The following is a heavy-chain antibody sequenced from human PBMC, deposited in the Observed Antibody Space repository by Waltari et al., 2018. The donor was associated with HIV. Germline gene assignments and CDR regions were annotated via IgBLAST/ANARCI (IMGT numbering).Heavy chain of an antibody. CDR2: IYHSGST. CDR1: GGSISSSNW. J-gene: IGHJ4*02. Sequence: QVQLQESGPGLVKPSGTLSLTCAVSGGSISSSNWWSWVRQPPGKGLEWIGEIYHSGSTNYNPSLKRRVTISVDKSKNQCSLKLSSVTAADTAVYYCASTKLYCTNGVCYQHELWGQGTLVTVSS. D-gene: IGHD2-8*01. CDR3: ASTKLYCTNGVCYQHEL. V-gene: IGHV4-4*02.